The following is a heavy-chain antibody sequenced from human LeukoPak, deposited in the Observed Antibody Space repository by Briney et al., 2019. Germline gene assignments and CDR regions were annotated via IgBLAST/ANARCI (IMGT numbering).Heavy chain of an antibody. V-gene: IGHV5-51*01. Sequence: GESLKISCKGSGFTFSNYWIAWVRQMPGKGLEWMGIIYPGDSDDSDAAYSPSFQGQVTISADKSISTAYLQWSSLRASDTAMYYCARRGYGDYNYYMDVWGKGTTVTVSS. CDR3: ARRGYGDYNYYMDV. CDR1: GFTFSNYW. CDR2: IYPGDSDDSDA. J-gene: IGHJ6*03. D-gene: IGHD4-17*01.